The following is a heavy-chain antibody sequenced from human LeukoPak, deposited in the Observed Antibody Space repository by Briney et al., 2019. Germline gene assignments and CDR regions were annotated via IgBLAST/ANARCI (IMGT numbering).Heavy chain of an antibody. CDR1: GGTFSSYA. CDR3: AKDVVTAIPPEYFQH. D-gene: IGHD2-21*02. V-gene: IGHV1-69*04. CDR2: IIPILGIA. Sequence: ASVKVSCKASGGTFSSYAISWVRQAPGQGLEWMGRIIPILGIANYAQKFQGRVTITADKSTSTAYMELSSLRSEDTAVYYCAKDVVTAIPPEYFQHWGQGTLVTVSS. J-gene: IGHJ1*01.